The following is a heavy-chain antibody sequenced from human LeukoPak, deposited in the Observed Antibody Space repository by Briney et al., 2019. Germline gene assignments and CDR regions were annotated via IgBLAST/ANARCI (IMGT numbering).Heavy chain of an antibody. CDR2: INHSGST. CDR3: ARMEASGSHTDY. Sequence: SETLSLTCAVYGGSFSGYYWSWIRQPPGKGLEWIGEINHSGSTNYNPSLKSRVTISVDTSKNQFSLNLRSVTAADTAVYSCARMEASGSHTDYWGQGTLVTVSS. D-gene: IGHD1-26*01. CDR1: GGSFSGYY. V-gene: IGHV4-34*01. J-gene: IGHJ4*02.